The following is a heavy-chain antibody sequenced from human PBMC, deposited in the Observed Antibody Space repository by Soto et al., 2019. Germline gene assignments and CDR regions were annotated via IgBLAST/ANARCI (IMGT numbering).Heavy chain of an antibody. V-gene: IGHV4-31*03. J-gene: IGHJ6*02. CDR2: IFHSGST. CDR3: ARDSGSRQNHYYYGMDV. CDR1: GGSISSGGYY. Sequence: TLSLTCTVSGGSISSGGYYWSWIRQHPGKGLEWIGYIFHSGSTYYNPSLKSRVTISIDTSKNQFSLKLSSVTAADTAVYYCARDSGSRQNHYYYGMDVWGQGTTVTVS. D-gene: IGHD3-10*01.